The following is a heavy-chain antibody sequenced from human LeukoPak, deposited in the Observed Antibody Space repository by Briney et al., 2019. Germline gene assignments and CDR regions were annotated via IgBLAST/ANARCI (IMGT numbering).Heavy chain of an antibody. V-gene: IGHV3-30*02. Sequence: PGGSLRLSCAASGFTFSSYGMHWARQAPGKGLEWVAFIRYDGSNKYYADSVKGRFTISRDNSLNTLHLQMNSLKTEDTAVYYCAREFGHNRWYFDYWGQGALVTVSS. CDR2: IRYDGSNK. CDR1: GFTFSSYG. D-gene: IGHD5-24*01. J-gene: IGHJ4*02. CDR3: AREFGHNRWYFDY.